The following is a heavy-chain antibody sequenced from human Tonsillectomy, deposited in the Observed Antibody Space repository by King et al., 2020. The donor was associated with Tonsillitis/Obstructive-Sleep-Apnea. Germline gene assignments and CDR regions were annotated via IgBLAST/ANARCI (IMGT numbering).Heavy chain of an antibody. D-gene: IGHD1-26*01. J-gene: IGHJ4*02. CDR2: IYYSGST. CDR3: ARIPSGVGATGFDY. V-gene: IGHV4-59*01. CDR1: GGSISIYY. Sequence: VQLQESGPGLVKPSETLSLTCTVSGGSISIYYWSWIRQPPGKRLEWIGYIYYSGSTNYSPSLKSRVTISVDTSKNQFSLKLSSVTAADTAVYYCARIPSGVGATGFDYWGQGTLVTVSS.